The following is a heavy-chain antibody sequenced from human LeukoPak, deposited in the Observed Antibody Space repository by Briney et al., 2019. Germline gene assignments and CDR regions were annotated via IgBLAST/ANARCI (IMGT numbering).Heavy chain of an antibody. CDR1: GFTFSSYG. CDR3: AKDLGRITMVRGVIDY. J-gene: IGHJ4*02. V-gene: IGHV3-30*18. D-gene: IGHD3-10*01. Sequence: GGSLRLSCAASGFTFSSYGMHWVRQAPGKGLEWVAVISYDGSNKYYADSVKGRFTISGDNSKNTLYLQMNSLRAEDTAVYYCAKDLGRITMVRGVIDYWGQGTLVTVSS. CDR2: ISYDGSNK.